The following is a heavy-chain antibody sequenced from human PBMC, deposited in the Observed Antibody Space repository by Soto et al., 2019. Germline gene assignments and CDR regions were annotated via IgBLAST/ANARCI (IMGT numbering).Heavy chain of an antibody. CDR1: GGFTFSGYA. Sequence: PGGSLRLSCAASGGFTFSGYAMSWVRQAPGKGLEWVSSISGSGANTYYPDSVKGRLTISRDNSKNTLYLQMNNLRAEDTAVYYCADGGEWSFNFVYWGQGTLVTVSS. V-gene: IGHV3-23*01. J-gene: IGHJ4*02. D-gene: IGHD3-3*01. CDR2: ISGSGANT. CDR3: ADGGEWSFNFVY.